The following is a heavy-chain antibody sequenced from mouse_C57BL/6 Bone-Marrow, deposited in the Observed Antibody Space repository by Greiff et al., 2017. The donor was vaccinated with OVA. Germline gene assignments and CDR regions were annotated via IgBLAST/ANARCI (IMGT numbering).Heavy chain of an antibody. CDR1: GFSFNTYA. V-gene: IGHV10-1*01. J-gene: IGHJ3*01. D-gene: IGHD2-3*01. Sequence: EVQLVESGGGLVQPKGSLKLSCAASGFSFNTYAMNWVRQAPGKGLEWVARIRSKSNNYATYYADSVKDRFTISRDDSESMLYLQMNNLKTEDTAMYYCVNGYYSWFAYWGQGTLVTVSA. CDR3: VNGYYSWFAY. CDR2: IRSKSNNYAT.